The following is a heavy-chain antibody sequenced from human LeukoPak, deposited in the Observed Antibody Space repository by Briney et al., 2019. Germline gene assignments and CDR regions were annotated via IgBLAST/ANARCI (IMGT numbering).Heavy chain of an antibody. CDR1: GFTVSSNY. CDR2: IKCDGSEK. J-gene: IGHJ4*02. D-gene: IGHD3-22*01. V-gene: IGHV3-7*01. Sequence: GGSLRLSCAASGFTVSSNYMSWVRQAPGKGLEWVADIKCDGSEKYYVDSVKGRFTISRDNAKNSLYLQMNSLRAEDTAVYYCAREGRGYKVAKFDYWGQGTLVAVSS. CDR3: AREGRGYKVAKFDY.